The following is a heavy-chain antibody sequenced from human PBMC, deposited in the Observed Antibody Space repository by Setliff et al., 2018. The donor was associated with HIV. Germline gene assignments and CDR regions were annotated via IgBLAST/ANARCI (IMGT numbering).Heavy chain of an antibody. V-gene: IGHV1-18*01. CDR2: ISTYNGNK. D-gene: IGHD3-22*01. CDR1: GYSFTSYG. CDR3: ARFPNPSQIVVIMPPDY. J-gene: IGHJ4*02. Sequence: ASVKVSCKASGYSFTSYGISWVRQAPRQGLEWMGWISTYNGNKNYAQNLQDRVTMTTDTSTSTAYMELRSLRFDDTAVYYCARFPNPSQIVVIMPPDYWGQGTLVTVSS.